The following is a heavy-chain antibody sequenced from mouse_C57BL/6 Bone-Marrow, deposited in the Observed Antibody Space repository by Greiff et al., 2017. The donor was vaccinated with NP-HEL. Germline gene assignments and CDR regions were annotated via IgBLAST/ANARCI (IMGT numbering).Heavy chain of an antibody. J-gene: IGHJ4*01. CDR1: GYTFTSYW. D-gene: IGHD2-2*01. V-gene: IGHV1-7*01. CDR3: ASGYYGYDGYAMDY. CDR2: INPSSGYT. Sequence: QVHVKQSGAELAKPGASVKLSCKASGYTFTSYWMHWVKQRPGQGLEWIGYINPSSGYTKYNQKFKDKATLTADKSSSTAYMQLSSLTYEDSAVYYCASGYYGYDGYAMDYWGQGTSVTVSS.